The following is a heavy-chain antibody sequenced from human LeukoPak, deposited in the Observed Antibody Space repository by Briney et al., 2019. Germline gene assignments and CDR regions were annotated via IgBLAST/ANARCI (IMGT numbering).Heavy chain of an antibody. CDR1: GFTVSSNY. V-gene: IGHV3-66*01. CDR3: AREVPYGYYYDSSWYFDL. Sequence: GGSLRLSCAASGFTVSSNYMSWVRQAPGKGLEWVSVIYSGGSTYYADSVKGRFTISRDDSKNTLYLQVNSLRAEDTAVYYCAREVPYGYYYDSSWYFDLWGRGTLVTVSS. D-gene: IGHD3-22*01. J-gene: IGHJ2*01. CDR2: IYSGGST.